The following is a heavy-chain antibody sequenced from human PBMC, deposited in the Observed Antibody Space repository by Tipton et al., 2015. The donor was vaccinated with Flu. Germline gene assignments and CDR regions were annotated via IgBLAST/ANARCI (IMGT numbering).Heavy chain of an antibody. D-gene: IGHD1-26*01. CDR2: IYYSGST. Sequence: TLSLTCTVSGGSISSYYWSWIRQPPGKGLEWIGYIYYSGSTNYNPSLKSRVTISVDTSKNQFSLKLSSVTAADTAVYYCVRELGATGEGFDYWGQGTLVTVSS. J-gene: IGHJ4*02. CDR3: VRELGATGEGFDY. V-gene: IGHV4-59*01. CDR1: GGSISSYY.